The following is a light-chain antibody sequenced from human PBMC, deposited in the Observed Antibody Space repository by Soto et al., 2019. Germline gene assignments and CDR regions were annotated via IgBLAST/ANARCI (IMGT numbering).Light chain of an antibody. CDR3: QQYNNWPPST. CDR1: QSVSGN. V-gene: IGKV3-15*01. J-gene: IGKJ5*01. CDR2: GAS. Sequence: EIVMTQSPATLSVSPGERATLSCRASQSVSGNLAWYQQKPGQAPRLLIYGASTRATGIPARFSGSGSGTEFTLTISSLQSEDVAVYYCQQYNNWPPSTFGQGTRLEIQ.